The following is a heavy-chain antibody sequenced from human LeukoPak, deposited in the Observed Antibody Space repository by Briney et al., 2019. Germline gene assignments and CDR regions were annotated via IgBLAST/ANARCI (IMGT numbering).Heavy chain of an antibody. J-gene: IGHJ3*02. Sequence: GGSLRLSCAASGFTFSSYGMSWVRQAPGKGLEWVSAISGSGGSTYYADSVKGRFTISRDNAKNSLYLQMNSLRAEDTAVYFCASRWGSSGFDAFDIWGQGTMVTVSS. V-gene: IGHV3-23*01. CDR3: ASRWGSSGFDAFDI. D-gene: IGHD3-22*01. CDR1: GFTFSSYG. CDR2: ISGSGGST.